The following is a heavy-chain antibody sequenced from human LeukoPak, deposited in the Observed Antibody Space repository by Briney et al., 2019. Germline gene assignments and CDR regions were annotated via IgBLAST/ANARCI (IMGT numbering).Heavy chain of an antibody. V-gene: IGHV4-59*08. CDR3: ARHAIYSGGYSYWFDP. J-gene: IGHJ5*02. D-gene: IGHD1-26*01. CDR2: IYYSGGT. CDR1: GGAISSYY. Sequence: SETLSLTCTVSGGAISSYYWSWIRRPPGKGLEGIAFIYYSGGTNYNPSLKSRVSISLDTSKNQCSLRLSSVTAADTAVYYCARHAIYSGGYSYWFDPWGLGTLVTVSS.